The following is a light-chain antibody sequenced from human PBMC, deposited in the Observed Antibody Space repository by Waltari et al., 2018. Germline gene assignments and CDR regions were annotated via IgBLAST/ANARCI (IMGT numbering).Light chain of an antibody. J-gene: IGLJ3*02. CDR2: GNY. CDR3: AAWDGSLNGGV. V-gene: IGLV1-44*01. Sequence: CSGSSSNLGVNTVNWYRQVPGAAPKLLIYGNYQRPSGVHARFSGSKSGTSAPLAISGLQSEDEADYYCAAWDGSLNGGVFGGGTKLTVL. CDR1: SSNLGVNT.